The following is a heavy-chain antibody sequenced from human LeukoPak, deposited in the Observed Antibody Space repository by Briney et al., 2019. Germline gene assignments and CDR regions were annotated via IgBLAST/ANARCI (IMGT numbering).Heavy chain of an antibody. CDR1: GFSFPYG. Sequence: PWGSLRLSCEASGFSFPYGMSWVRQARGKGLEWVSGITNSGENTYYADSVKGRFTISRDNSKNTLFLEMNSLRVEDTAVYYCAKSFRSTSLDYWGQGTLVTVSS. J-gene: IGHJ4*02. D-gene: IGHD2-2*01. CDR2: ITNSGENT. CDR3: AKSFRSTSLDY. V-gene: IGHV3-23*01.